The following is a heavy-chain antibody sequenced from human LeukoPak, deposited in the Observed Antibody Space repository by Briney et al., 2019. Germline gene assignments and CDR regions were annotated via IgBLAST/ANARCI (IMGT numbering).Heavy chain of an antibody. D-gene: IGHD4-17*01. CDR1: GYTFTSYG. V-gene: IGHV1-8*02. J-gene: IGHJ5*02. CDR3: ARGLATVTTNH. Sequence: ASVKVSCKASGYTFTSYGISWVRQAPGQGLEWMGWMNPNSGNTGYAQKFQGRVTMTRNTSISTAYMELSSLRSEDTAVYYCARGLATVTTNHWGQGTLVTVSS. CDR2: MNPNSGNT.